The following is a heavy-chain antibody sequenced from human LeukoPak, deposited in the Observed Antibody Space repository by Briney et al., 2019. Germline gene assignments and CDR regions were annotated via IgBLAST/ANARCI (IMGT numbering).Heavy chain of an antibody. D-gene: IGHD3-10*01. J-gene: IGHJ4*02. V-gene: IGHV3-30-3*01. CDR2: ISYDGSNK. Sequence: PGGSLRLSCAASGFTFSSYAMHWVRQAPGKGLEWVAVISYDGSNKYYADSVKGRFTISRDNSKNTLYLQMNSLRAEDTAVYYCARDSERFGEPFFDYWGQGTLVTVSS. CDR1: GFTFSSYA. CDR3: ARDSERFGEPFFDY.